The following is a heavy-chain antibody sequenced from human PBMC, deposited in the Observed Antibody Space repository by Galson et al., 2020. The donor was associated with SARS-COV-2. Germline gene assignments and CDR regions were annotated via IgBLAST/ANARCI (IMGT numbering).Heavy chain of an antibody. V-gene: IGHV3-30*02. CDR3: AKDGKLWLTMYYYMAV. D-gene: IGHD3-16*01. CDR2: IRYDGSVQ. CDR1: GFTFSNYA. J-gene: IGHJ6*03. Sequence: GESLKISCAASGFTFSNYAMHWVRRSPGKGLEWVAFIRYDGSVQYYADSVKGRFTISRDNSKNTLYLQMNSLRAEDKAVYYCAKDGKLWLTMYYYMAVWGKGTTVTVSS.